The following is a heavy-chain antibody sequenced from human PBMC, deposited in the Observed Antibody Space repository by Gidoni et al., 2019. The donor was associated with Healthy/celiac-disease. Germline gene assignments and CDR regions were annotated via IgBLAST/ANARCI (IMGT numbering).Heavy chain of an antibody. D-gene: IGHD3-22*01. V-gene: IGHV3-21*01. CDR2: ISSSSSEI. Sequence: EVQLVASGGGLVKPGGSLRLSCAASGFTFSRYSMNLVRQAPGKGLEWVSSISSSSSEIYYAEEGKGLFTISRDNAKNSLYLQRNSLRAEDTAVYYCATERPTYYDSKNAFDIWGQGTMVTVSS. CDR3: ATERPTYYDSKNAFDI. J-gene: IGHJ3*02. CDR1: GFTFSRYS.